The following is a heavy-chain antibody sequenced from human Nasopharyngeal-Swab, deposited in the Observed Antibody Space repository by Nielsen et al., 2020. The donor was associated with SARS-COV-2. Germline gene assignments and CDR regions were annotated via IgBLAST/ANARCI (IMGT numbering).Heavy chain of an antibody. J-gene: IGHJ6*02. V-gene: IGHV4-30-4*01. CDR2: IYYSGST. D-gene: IGHD6-19*01. CDR3: ARDSGVAGTKYYYYGMDV. Sequence: RQAPRKGLEWIGYIYYSGSTYYNPSLKSRVTISVDTSKNQFSLKLSSVTAADTAVYYCARDSGVAGTKYYYYGMDVWGQGTTVTVSS.